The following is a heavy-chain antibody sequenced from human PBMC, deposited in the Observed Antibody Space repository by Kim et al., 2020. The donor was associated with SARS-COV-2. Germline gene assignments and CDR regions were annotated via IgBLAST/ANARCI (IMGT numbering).Heavy chain of an antibody. CDR1: GGTFSSYA. V-gene: IGHV1-69*13. D-gene: IGHD3-22*01. CDR2: IIPIFGTA. J-gene: IGHJ6*02. CDR3: ARDRGGPFDPMIEWRYGCPNV. Sequence: SVKVSCKASGGTFSSYAISWVRQAPGQGLEWMGGIIPIFGTANYAQKFQGRVTITADESTSTAYMELSSLRSEDTAVYYCARDRGGPFDPMIEWRYGCPNVWGQGATVADSS.